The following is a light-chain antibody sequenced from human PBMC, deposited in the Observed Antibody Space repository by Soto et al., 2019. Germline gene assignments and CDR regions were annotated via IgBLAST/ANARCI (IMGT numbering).Light chain of an antibody. Sequence: DIQMTRSPSTLSASVGDRVTITCRASQSISSWLAWYQQKPGKAPKLLIYKASSLESGGPSRFSGSGSGTEFTLTISSLQPDDFASYYCQQYNSYSRNTFGQGTKLEIK. CDR1: QSISSW. V-gene: IGKV1-5*03. CDR3: QQYNSYSRNT. J-gene: IGKJ2*01. CDR2: KAS.